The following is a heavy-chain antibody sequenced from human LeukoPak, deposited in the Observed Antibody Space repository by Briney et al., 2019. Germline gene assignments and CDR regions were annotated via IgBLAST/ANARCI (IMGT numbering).Heavy chain of an antibody. CDR3: ARDHQLPLLGWFDP. Sequence: SETLSLTCAVYGGSFNDYYWNWIRQPPGKGLEWIGEINLRGSTTYNPSLKSRVTISLDESKNQFSLKLSSVTAADTAVYFCARDHQLPLLGWFDPWGQGTLVTVSS. D-gene: IGHD2-2*01. CDR2: INLRGST. V-gene: IGHV4-34*01. CDR1: GGSFNDYY. J-gene: IGHJ5*02.